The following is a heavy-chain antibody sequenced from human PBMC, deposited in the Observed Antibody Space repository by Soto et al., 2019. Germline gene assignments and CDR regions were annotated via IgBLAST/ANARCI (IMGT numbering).Heavy chain of an antibody. CDR3: ARGMTPPGAPAWYYFDS. V-gene: IGHV4-4*07. CDR2: FSLSGTT. D-gene: IGHD2-8*02. CDR1: GASITGSSY. Sequence: QVQLQESGPGLMKPSETLSLTCTVSGASITGSSYWSWIRQPAGKGLEWIGRFSLSGTTNYNPSLRSRVTMSADVSKNQFSLRLTSMTAADTALYYCARGMTPPGAPAWYYFDSWRQGTLVTVSS. J-gene: IGHJ4*02.